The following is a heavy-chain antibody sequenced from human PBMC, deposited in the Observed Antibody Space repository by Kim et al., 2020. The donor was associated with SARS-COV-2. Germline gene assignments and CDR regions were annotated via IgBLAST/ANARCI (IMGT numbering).Heavy chain of an antibody. CDR1: GYTFTSYA. J-gene: IGHJ4*02. D-gene: IGHD1-1*01. Sequence: ASVKVSCKASGYTFTSYAMNWVRQAPGQGLEWMGWINTNTGNPTYAQRFTGRFVFSLDTSVSTAYLQICSLKAEDTAVYYCARPSTGTTFGGYFDYWGQGTLVTVSS. CDR2: INTNTGNP. V-gene: IGHV7-4-1*01. CDR3: ARPSTGTTFGGYFDY.